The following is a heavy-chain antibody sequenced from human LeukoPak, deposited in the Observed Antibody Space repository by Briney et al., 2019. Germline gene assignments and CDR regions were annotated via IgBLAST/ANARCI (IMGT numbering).Heavy chain of an antibody. CDR3: ARIHRYCSGGACYVLDN. J-gene: IGHJ4*02. CDR1: GGSISSGDYY. CDR2: IYYSGST. Sequence: SETLSLTCTVSGGSISSGDYYWSWIRQPPGKGLEWIGYIYYSGSTYYNPSLKSRLTISGDTSKNQFSLRLSSVTAADTAVYYCARIHRYCSGGACYVLDNWGQGTLVAVSS. D-gene: IGHD2-15*01. V-gene: IGHV4-30-4*01.